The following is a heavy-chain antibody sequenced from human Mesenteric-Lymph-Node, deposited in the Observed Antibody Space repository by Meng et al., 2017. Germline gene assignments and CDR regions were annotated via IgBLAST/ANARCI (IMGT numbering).Heavy chain of an antibody. CDR1: GYTLTTYA. V-gene: IGHV7-4-1*04. J-gene: IGHJ5*02. CDR2: INTNTGNP. CDR3: VRGDWFDP. Sequence: QGQLGQAGGELKKPGASVKVSCKACGYTLTTYAMNWVRQAPGQGLEWMGWINTNTGNPTYAQGFTGRFVFSLDTSVNMAYLQITSLKAEDTAVYYCVRGDWFDPWGQGTLVTVSS.